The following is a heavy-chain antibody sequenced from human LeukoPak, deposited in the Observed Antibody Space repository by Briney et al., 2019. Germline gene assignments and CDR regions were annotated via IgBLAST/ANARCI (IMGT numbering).Heavy chain of an antibody. V-gene: IGHV4-34*01. Sequence: PSETLSLTCAVYGGSFSDYYWSWIRQPPGKGLEWIGEINHSGSTDYNPSLKSRVTISVDTSKNQFSLKLSSVTAADTAVYYCASVVWPWGQGTLVTVSS. CDR3: ASVVWP. CDR1: GGSFSDYY. J-gene: IGHJ4*02. D-gene: IGHD2-15*01. CDR2: INHSGST.